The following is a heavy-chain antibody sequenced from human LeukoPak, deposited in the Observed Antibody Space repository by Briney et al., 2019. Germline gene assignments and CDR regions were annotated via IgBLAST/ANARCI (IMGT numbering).Heavy chain of an antibody. V-gene: IGHV3-21*01. CDR2: ISSSSSNT. CDR1: GFTFSSYT. D-gene: IGHD5-24*01. Sequence: GGPLRLSCAASGFTFSSYTMNWVRQAPGKGLEWVSSISSSSSNTHYADSVKGRFTISRDNAKNSLYMQMNSLRAEDTAVYYCVRGDGRDYWGQGTLVTVSS. J-gene: IGHJ4*02. CDR3: VRGDGRDY.